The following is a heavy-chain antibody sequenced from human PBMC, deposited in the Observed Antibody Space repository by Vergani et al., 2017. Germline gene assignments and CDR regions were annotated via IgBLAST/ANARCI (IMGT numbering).Heavy chain of an antibody. CDR3: ARSPDYYGSRPFAYFDY. D-gene: IGHD3-10*01. J-gene: IGHJ4*02. CDR1: GFTFSSYV. CDR2: ISGSGGST. V-gene: IGHV3-23*01. Sequence: EVQLLESGGGLVQPGGSLRLSCAASGFTFSSYVMSWVRQAPGKGLEWVSAISGSGGSTYYADSVKGRFTISRDNSKNTLYLQMNSLRAEDTAVYYCARSPDYYGSRPFAYFDYWGQGTLVTVSS.